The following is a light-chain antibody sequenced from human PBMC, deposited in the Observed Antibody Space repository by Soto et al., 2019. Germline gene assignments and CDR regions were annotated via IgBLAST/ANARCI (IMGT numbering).Light chain of an antibody. CDR2: EVS. CDR3: ASLTTTNFV. V-gene: IGLV2-14*01. Sequence: QSALTQPASVSGSPGQSITISCTGTSSDVGAYNLVSWYQHHPDKAPKLMISEVSNRPSGVSDRSSGSKSGNTASLTISGLQAEDEADYYCASLTTTNFVFGTGTKVTVL. CDR1: SSDVGAYNL. J-gene: IGLJ1*01.